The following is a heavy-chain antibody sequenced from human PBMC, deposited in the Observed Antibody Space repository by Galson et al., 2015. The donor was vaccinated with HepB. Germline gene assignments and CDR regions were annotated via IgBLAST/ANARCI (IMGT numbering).Heavy chain of an antibody. CDR2: IKQDGSEK. V-gene: IGHV3-7*03. CDR3: AREFGYFDWHNGWNGMDV. CDR1: GFTFSSYW. J-gene: IGHJ6*02. Sequence: SLRLSCAASGFTFSSYWMSWVRQAPGKGLEWVANIKQDGSEKYYVDSVKGRFTISRDNAKNSLYLQMNSLRAEDTAVYYCAREFGYFDWHNGWNGMDVWGQGTTVTVSS. D-gene: IGHD3-9*01.